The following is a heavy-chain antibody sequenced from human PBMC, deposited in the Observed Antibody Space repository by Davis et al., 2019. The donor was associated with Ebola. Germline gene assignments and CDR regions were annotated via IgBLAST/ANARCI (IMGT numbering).Heavy chain of an antibody. J-gene: IGHJ4*02. Sequence: GGSLRLSCVASGFTFNEYEMNWVRQTPEKGLEWISYISDSGSAAYYTDSVKGRFTISRDNAKNSLYLQMNTLRVEDTAIYYCVPGTWIRGQGTLVTVSS. CDR3: VPGTWI. V-gene: IGHV3-48*03. D-gene: IGHD5-18*01. CDR2: ISDSGSAA. CDR1: GFTFNEYE.